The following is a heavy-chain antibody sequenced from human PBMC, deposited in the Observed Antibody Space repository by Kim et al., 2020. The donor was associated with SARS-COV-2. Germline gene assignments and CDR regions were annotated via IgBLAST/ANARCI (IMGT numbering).Heavy chain of an antibody. CDR1: GGSISSSSYY. D-gene: IGHD5-12*01. Sequence: SETLSLTCTVSGGSISSSSYYWGWIRQPPGKGLEWIGSIYYSGSTYYNPSLKSRVTISVDTSKNQFSLKLSSVTAADRAVYYCARASRPLNFFFDIWGQGTMVTVSS. CDR2: IYYSGST. V-gene: IGHV4-39*01. J-gene: IGHJ3*02. CDR3: ARASRPLNFFFDI.